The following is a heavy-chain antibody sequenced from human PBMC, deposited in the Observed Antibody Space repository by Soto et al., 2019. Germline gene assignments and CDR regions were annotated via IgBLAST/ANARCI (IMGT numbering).Heavy chain of an antibody. CDR1: GFSFSSYW. Sequence: EVQLVESGGGLVQPGGSLRLSCAASGFSFSSYWMHWLRQVPGKGLVWVSRINGDGDYTNYADSVKGRFPISRDNAKNTLYLQMNSLRAEDTAVYYCARARGGYSSDFWGQGTLVTVSS. V-gene: IGHV3-74*01. CDR3: ARARGGYSSDF. CDR2: INGDGDYT. D-gene: IGHD2-15*01. J-gene: IGHJ4*02.